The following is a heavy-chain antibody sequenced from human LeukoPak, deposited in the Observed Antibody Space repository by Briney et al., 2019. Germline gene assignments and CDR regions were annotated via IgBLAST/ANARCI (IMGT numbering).Heavy chain of an antibody. CDR2: IIPIFGTA. J-gene: IGHJ6*02. V-gene: IGHV1-69*13. CDR1: GGTFSSYA. Sequence: GASVKVSCKASGGTFSSYAISWVRQAPGQGLEWMGWIIPIFGTANYAQKFQGRVTITADESTSTAYMELSSLRSEDTAVYYCARGGFWSGPGMDVWGQGTTVTVSS. D-gene: IGHD3-3*01. CDR3: ARGGFWSGPGMDV.